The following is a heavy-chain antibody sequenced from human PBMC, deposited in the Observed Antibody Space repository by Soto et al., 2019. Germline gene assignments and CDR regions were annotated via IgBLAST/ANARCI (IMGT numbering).Heavy chain of an antibody. V-gene: IGHV1-18*04. CDR3: ARDRISPRYYYGMDV. Sequence: GXSXKVSCEASGYTXTRYGSSLVRQAPGQGLEWMGWIIAYNGNTNYAKKLQVRVTMTTDTSTRKAYMELRSMRSEHTAGYYCARDRISPRYYYGMDVWGQGTTVTVSS. CDR1: GYTXTRYG. J-gene: IGHJ6*02. CDR2: IIAYNGNT. D-gene: IGHD2-15*01.